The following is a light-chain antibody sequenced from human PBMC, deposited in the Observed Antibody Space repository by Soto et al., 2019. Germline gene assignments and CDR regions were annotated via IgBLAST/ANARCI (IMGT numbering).Light chain of an antibody. J-gene: IGLJ2*01. CDR2: DVS. CDR3: SSHTSSNTVI. CDR1: SSDVGRYNY. V-gene: IGLV2-14*01. Sequence: QSVLTQPASVSGSPGQSITISCTGTSSDVGRYNYVSWYQQHPGKAPKLMIYDVSNRPSGISNRFSGSKSGNTASLTISGLQAEDEADYYCSSHTSSNTVIFGGGTQLTVL.